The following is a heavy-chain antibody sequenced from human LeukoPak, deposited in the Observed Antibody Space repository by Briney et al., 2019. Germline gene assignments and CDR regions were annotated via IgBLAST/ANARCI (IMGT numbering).Heavy chain of an antibody. CDR1: GGTFSSYA. Sequence: ASVKVSCKASGGTFSSYAISWVRQAPGQGLEWMGGIIPIFRTPNYAQKFQGRVTVTADESTSTAYMELRSLRSDDTAVYYCARDQALHYYDRNYDYWGQGTLVTVSS. J-gene: IGHJ4*02. CDR2: IIPIFRTP. V-gene: IGHV1-69*01. D-gene: IGHD3-22*01. CDR3: ARDQALHYYDRNYDY.